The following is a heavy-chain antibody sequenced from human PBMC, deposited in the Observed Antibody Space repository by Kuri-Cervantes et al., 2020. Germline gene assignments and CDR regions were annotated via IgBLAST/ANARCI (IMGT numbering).Heavy chain of an antibody. J-gene: IGHJ6*02. CDR2: ISYDGSNK. V-gene: IGHV3-30*18. CDR1: GFTFSSYG. D-gene: IGHD3-16*01. CDR3: AKQITAWDYYYGTDV. Sequence: GESLKISCAASGFTFSSYGMHWVRQAPGKGLEWVAVISYDGSNKYYADSVKGRFTISRDNSKNTLYLQMNSLRAEDTAVYYCAKQITAWDYYYGTDVWGQGTTVTVSS.